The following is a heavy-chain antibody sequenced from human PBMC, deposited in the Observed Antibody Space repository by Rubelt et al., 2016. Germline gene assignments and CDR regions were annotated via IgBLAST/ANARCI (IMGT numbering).Heavy chain of an antibody. D-gene: IGHD6-19*01. CDR2: IYYSGST. CDR3: ASLKGLSSGWYGEGHYYYYYGMDV. CDR1: GFTFSSYS. V-gene: IGHV4-59*08. Sequence: ESGGGLVQPGGSLRLSCAASGFTFSSYSMNWVRQPPGKGLEWIGYIYYSGSTNYNPSLKSRVTISVDTSKNQFSLKLSSVTAADTAVYYCASLKGLSSGWYGEGHYYYYYGMDVWGQGTTVTVSS. J-gene: IGHJ6*02.